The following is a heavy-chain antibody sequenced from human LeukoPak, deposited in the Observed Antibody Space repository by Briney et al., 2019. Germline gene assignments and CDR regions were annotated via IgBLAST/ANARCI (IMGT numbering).Heavy chain of an antibody. D-gene: IGHD1-26*01. CDR1: GFTFSSYW. Sequence: GGSLRLSCAASGFTFSSYWMSWVRQAPGKGLEWVANINKDGGEKYYVDSVKGRFTISRDNAKDSLYLQMNSLRADDTAVYYCVKDSPPRYSGSPPAYWGQGTLVTVSS. J-gene: IGHJ4*02. V-gene: IGHV3-7*03. CDR3: VKDSPPRYSGSPPAY. CDR2: INKDGGEK.